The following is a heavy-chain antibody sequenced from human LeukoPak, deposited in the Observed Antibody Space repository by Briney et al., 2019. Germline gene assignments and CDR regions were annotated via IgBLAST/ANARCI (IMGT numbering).Heavy chain of an antibody. Sequence: GGSLRLSCAASGLTFSDYYMTWIRQAPGKGLEWVAYISNSGNIIYYVDSVKGRFTISRDNAKNSLYLQMNSLRAEDTAVYYCARGSHHPTNWGQGTLVTVSS. CDR2: ISNSGNII. CDR3: ARGSHHPTN. V-gene: IGHV3-11*04. J-gene: IGHJ4*02. D-gene: IGHD2-8*01. CDR1: GLTFSDYY.